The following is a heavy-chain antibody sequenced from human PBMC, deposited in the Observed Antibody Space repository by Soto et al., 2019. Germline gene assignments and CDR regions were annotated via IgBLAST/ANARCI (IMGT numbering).Heavy chain of an antibody. D-gene: IGHD2-8*01. CDR1: GGSFSGYY. CDR3: AIRAPYCTNGVCSHGDYYMDV. J-gene: IGHJ6*03. V-gene: IGHV4-34*01. Sequence: SETLSLTCAVYGGSFSGYYWSWIRQPPGKGLEWIGEINHSGSTNYNPSLKSRVTISVDTSKNQFSLKLSSVTAADTAVYYCAIRAPYCTNGVCSHGDYYMDVWGKGTTVTVSS. CDR2: INHSGST.